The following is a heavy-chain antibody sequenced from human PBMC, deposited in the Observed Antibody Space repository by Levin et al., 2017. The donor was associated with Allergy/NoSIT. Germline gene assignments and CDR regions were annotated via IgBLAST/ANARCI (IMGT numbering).Heavy chain of an antibody. D-gene: IGHD3-10*01. J-gene: IGHJ4*02. CDR3: ARDFRRTYYYGSGSYFSFGY. CDR2: IYYSGST. V-gene: IGHV4-31*03. CDR1: GGSISSGGYY. Sequence: LRLSCTVSGGSISSGGYYWSWIRQHPGKGLEWIGYIYYSGSTYYNPSLKSRVTISVDTSKNQFSLKLSSVTAADTAVYYCARDFRRTYYYGSGSYFSFGYWGQGTLVTVSS.